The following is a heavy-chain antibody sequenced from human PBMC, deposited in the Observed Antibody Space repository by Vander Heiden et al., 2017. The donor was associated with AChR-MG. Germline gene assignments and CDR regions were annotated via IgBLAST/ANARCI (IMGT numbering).Heavy chain of an antibody. CDR3: AKSQTDIVVVPAATTFDY. CDR1: GFTFDDYA. CDR2: ISWNSGSI. Sequence: EVQLVESGGGLVQPGRSRRLSCAASGFTFDDYAMHWVRQAPGKGLEWVSGISWNSGSIGYADSVKGRFTISRDNAKNSLYLQMNSLRAEDTALYYCAKSQTDIVVVPAATTFDYWGQGTLVTVSS. V-gene: IGHV3-9*01. J-gene: IGHJ4*02. D-gene: IGHD2-2*01.